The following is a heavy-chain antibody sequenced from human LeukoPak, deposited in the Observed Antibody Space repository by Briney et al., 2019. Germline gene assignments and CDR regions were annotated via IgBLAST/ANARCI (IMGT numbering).Heavy chain of an antibody. CDR2: ISGSADST. CDR1: GFTFRSYT. V-gene: IGHV3-23*01. J-gene: IGHJ4*02. D-gene: IGHD2-2*01. CDR3: AKDRYIEYCSGTSCLGPFDY. Sequence: GGSLRLSCAASGFTFRSYTMNWVRRAPGKGLEWVSAISGSADSTFYADSVKGRFTISRDNSKKMLYLQMSSLRAEDTAVYYCAKDRYIEYCSGTSCLGPFDYWGQGTLVTVSS.